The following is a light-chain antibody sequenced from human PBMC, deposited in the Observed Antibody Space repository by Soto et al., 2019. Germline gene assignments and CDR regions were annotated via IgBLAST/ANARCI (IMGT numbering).Light chain of an antibody. CDR1: HSVTSNY. CDR3: QQYGSSPQT. Sequence: EIVLTQSPGTLSLSPGERATLSCRASHSVTSNYLAWYQQKPGQAPRHLIDAASGRASGIPDRFSGSGSGTDFILTISRLEPEDFAVYYCQQYGSSPQTFGRGTRVDVK. J-gene: IGKJ4*01. CDR2: AAS. V-gene: IGKV3-20*01.